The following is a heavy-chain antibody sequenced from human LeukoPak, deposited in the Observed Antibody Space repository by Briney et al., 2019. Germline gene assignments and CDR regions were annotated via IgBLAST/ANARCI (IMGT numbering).Heavy chain of an antibody. D-gene: IGHD3-3*01. CDR1: GFTFSNYA. CDR3: AKVHPHPTIWGDY. V-gene: IGHV3-23*01. Sequence: PGGSLRLSCAASGFTFSNYAMSWVRQAPGKGLEWVSHISGSGGSTYYADSVKGRFTISRDNSKNTLYLQMNSLRAEDTAVYYCAKVHPHPTIWGDYWGQGTLVTVSS. CDR2: ISGSGGST. J-gene: IGHJ4*02.